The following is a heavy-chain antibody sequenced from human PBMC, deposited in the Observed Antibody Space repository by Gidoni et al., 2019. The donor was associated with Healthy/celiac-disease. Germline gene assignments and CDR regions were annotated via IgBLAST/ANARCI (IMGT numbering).Heavy chain of an antibody. Sequence: EVQLVQSGAEVKKPGESLQISCKGSGYSFTSYWIGWVRQLPGKGLEWMGIIYPGYSDTRYSPYFQGQVTISADKSISTAYLQWSSLKASDTAMYYCASQYYYGSGRTNDAFDIWGQGTMVTVSS. J-gene: IGHJ3*02. D-gene: IGHD3-10*01. CDR1: GYSFTSYW. CDR3: ASQYYYGSGRTNDAFDI. V-gene: IGHV5-51*01. CDR2: IYPGYSDT.